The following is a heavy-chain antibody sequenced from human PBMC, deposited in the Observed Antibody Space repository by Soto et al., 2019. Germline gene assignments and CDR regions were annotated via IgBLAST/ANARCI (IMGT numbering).Heavy chain of an antibody. CDR1: EYDFNTNW. V-gene: IGHV5-51*01. J-gene: IGHJ4*02. CDR2: MYPGDSDT. Sequence: GESLKISCRGSEYDFNTNWFGWVRQLPGRGLEWVGIMYPGDSDTRLHPSLQGHVTLSADVTVSTAFLQWRTLKTSDSGMYFCARLPRDSNKTSCYYADHWGQGTSVTVSS. CDR3: ARLPRDSNKTSCYYADH. D-gene: IGHD3-22*01.